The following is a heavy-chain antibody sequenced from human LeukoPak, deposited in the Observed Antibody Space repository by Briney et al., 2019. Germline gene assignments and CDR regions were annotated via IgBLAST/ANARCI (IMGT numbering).Heavy chain of an antibody. Sequence: PGGSLRLSCAASGFTFSSYGMHWVRQAPGKGLEWVAVISYDGSNKYYADSVKGRFTISRDNSKNTLYLQMNSPRAEDTAVYYCAKDRKTTRLSWYFDLWGRGTLVTVSS. J-gene: IGHJ2*01. V-gene: IGHV3-30*18. D-gene: IGHD1-7*01. CDR2: ISYDGSNK. CDR1: GFTFSSYG. CDR3: AKDRKTTRLSWYFDL.